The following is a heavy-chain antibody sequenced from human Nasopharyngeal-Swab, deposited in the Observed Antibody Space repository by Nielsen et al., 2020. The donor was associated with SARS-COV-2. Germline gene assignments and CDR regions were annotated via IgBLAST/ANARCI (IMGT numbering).Heavy chain of an antibody. J-gene: IGHJ4*02. CDR3: AKERTIFGVVIPSYDY. D-gene: IGHD3-3*01. V-gene: IGHV3-23*01. CDR1: GFTFSTYA. Sequence: GESLKISCVASGFTFSTYAMSWVRQAPGKGLEWVSAISGSGGYTFYADSVKGRFTISRDNSKNTLYLQMNSQRAEDTAVYYCAKERTIFGVVIPSYDYWGQGTLVTVSS. CDR2: ISGSGGYT.